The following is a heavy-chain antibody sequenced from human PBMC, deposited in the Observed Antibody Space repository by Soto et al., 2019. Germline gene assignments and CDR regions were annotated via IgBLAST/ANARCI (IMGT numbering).Heavy chain of an antibody. CDR1: GGSTSSDNY. CDR2: IYYSGNT. Sequence: SETLSLTCTVSGGSTSSDNYWSWIRQPPGKGLEWIGHIYYSGNTDYNPSLKSRLAISIDTFKNQFSLKLSSVTAADPAVYFCAREGGESSHGLYYLDSWGQGSLVTVSS. D-gene: IGHD3-16*01. CDR3: AREGGESSHGLYYLDS. J-gene: IGHJ4*02. V-gene: IGHV4-30-4*01.